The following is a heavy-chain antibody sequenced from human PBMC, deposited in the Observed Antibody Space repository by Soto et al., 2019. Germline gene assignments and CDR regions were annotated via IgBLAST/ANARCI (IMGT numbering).Heavy chain of an antibody. D-gene: IGHD2-21*02. CDR3: VRTAREGAVAPNWFDR. J-gene: IGHJ5*02. Sequence: SETLSLTCTVSGASIRSTDYYWSWIRQAPGKGLEWIGYVYYTGSTYYNPSLMSRLTISVDTSKNQFSLKLTSVTAAETAVYYCVRTAREGAVAPNWFDRWGQGTQGTVS. V-gene: IGHV4-30-4*01. CDR2: VYYTGST. CDR1: GASIRSTDYY.